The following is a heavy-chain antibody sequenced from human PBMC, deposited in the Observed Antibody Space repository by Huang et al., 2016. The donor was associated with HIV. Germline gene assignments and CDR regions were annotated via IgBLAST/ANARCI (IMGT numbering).Heavy chain of an antibody. D-gene: IGHD3-9*01. V-gene: IGHV4-59*09. Sequence: IYSSGTTIYNPALKNRVSFSLDTSKNQFARNVTSVTAADTAVHYCERGFDILVDRFDFWGQGTLVTVSS. CDR2: IYSSGTT. CDR3: ERGFDILVDRFDF. J-gene: IGHJ4*02.